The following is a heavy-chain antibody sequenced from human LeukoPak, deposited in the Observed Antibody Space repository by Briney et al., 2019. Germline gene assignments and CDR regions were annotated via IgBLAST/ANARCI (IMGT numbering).Heavy chain of an antibody. Sequence: GGSLRPSCAASGFTFSNAWMSWVRQAPGKGLEWVGRIKSKTDGGTTDYAAPVKGRFTISRDDSKNTLYLQMNSLKTEDTAVYYCTRTTVTSGGDYWGQGTLVTVSS. J-gene: IGHJ4*02. CDR3: TRTTVTSGGDY. V-gene: IGHV3-15*01. CDR2: IKSKTDGGTT. CDR1: GFTFSNAW. D-gene: IGHD4-17*01.